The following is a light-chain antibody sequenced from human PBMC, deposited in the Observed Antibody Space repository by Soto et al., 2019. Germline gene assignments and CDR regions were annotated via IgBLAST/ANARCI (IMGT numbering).Light chain of an antibody. J-gene: IGKJ1*01. Sequence: DIQMTQSPSALSAAVGDRVTITCWASQDISKRLGWFQQRPGKAPKRLIYSASGLETGVPSRFSGTGSGTEFTLTISSLQPEDFATYYCQQHASYPRDFGQGTKVEIK. CDR3: QQHASYPRD. CDR1: QDISKR. CDR2: SAS. V-gene: IGKV1-17*03.